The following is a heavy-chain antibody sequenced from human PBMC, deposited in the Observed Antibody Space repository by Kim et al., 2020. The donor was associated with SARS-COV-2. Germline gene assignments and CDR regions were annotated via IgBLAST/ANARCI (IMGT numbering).Heavy chain of an antibody. V-gene: IGHV4-59*01. CDR3: ARGGVATIWSY. D-gene: IGHD5-12*01. Sequence: SETLSLTCTVSGVSINNYYWSWIRQPLGKGLEWIGYMFYSGSTTYNPSLKSRVTMSVDTSKNQFSLNLTSVTPADTAVHYCARGGVATIWSYWGQGTLVSVSS. J-gene: IGHJ4*02. CDR1: GVSINNYY. CDR2: MFYSGST.